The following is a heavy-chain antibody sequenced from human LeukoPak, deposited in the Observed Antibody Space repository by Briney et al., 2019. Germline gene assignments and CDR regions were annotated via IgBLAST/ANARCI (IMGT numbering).Heavy chain of an antibody. CDR3: ARDRLAIVVVVAAPDY. CDR2: ISAYNGNT. V-gene: IGHV1-18*04. CDR1: GYTFTSYG. D-gene: IGHD2-15*01. Sequence: ASVKVSCKASGYTFTSYGISWVRQAPGQGLEWMGWISAYNGNTNYAQKLQGRVTMTTDTSTSTAYMELRSLRSDDTAVYYCARDRLAIVVVVAAPDYWGQGTLVTVSS. J-gene: IGHJ4*02.